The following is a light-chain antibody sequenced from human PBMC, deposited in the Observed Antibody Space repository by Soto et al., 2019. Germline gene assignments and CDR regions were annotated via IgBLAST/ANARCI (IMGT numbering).Light chain of an antibody. V-gene: IGKV1-33*01. CDR2: DAS. CDR1: QDIYNS. Sequence: DIQMTQSPSSLSASVGERVTITCRASQDIYNSLNWYQHQPGKAPKLLIYDASNLEVGVASRFSGRGSGTEFTFTISSLQPEDITTYYCQQYDDLPEGTFGQGTKLEI. J-gene: IGKJ2*02. CDR3: QQYDDLPEGT.